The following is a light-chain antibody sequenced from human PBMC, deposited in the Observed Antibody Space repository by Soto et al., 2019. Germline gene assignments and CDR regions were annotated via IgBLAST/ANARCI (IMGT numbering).Light chain of an antibody. CDR1: QSVSSY. J-gene: IGKJ4*01. CDR3: QQRSNWPF. V-gene: IGKV3-11*01. CDR2: DAS. Sequence: EIVLTQSPATLSLSPGERATLSCRASQSVSSYLAWYQQKPGQAPRLLIYDASNRATGIPARFSGSGSGTDFTLTISSLEPEDFAVYYCQQRSNWPFFGGGTTVEIK.